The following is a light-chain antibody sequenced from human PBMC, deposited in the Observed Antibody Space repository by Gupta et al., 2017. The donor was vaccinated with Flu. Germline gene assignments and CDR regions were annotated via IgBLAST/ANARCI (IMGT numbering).Light chain of an antibody. V-gene: IGKV3D-20*01. J-gene: IGKJ1*01. CDR1: RTVMNIS. CDR3: QQYAASPRT. Sequence: ETAPPSRAASRTVMNISLARHQQNPGPAPRLLIYTTSDRISAAPARFSGSGSGTDFTITISRLEPEDFAVYYCQQYAASPRTFGQGTKVDVK. CDR2: TTS.